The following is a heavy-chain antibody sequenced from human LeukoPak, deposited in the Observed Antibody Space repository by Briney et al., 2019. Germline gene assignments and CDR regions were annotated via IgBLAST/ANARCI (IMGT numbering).Heavy chain of an antibody. D-gene: IGHD6-19*01. CDR1: GSTFTTNS. V-gene: IGHV3-23*01. CDR3: AKADHIPGIAVAGPEYYYYYGMDV. CDR2: IRVVVGTT. Sequence: PGRSLKPACPPAGSTFTTNSMSWARQQPGRWREWVSSIRVVVGTTNYADSVKGRFTISRDNSKNTLYLQMNSLRAEDTAVYYCAKADHIPGIAVAGPEYYYYYGMDVWGQGTTVTVSS. J-gene: IGHJ6*02.